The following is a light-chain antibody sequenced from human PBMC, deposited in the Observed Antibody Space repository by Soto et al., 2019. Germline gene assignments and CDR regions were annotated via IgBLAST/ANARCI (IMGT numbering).Light chain of an antibody. CDR3: PTGDDSMSGVE. V-gene: IGLV1-44*01. CDR2: RNN. CDR1: GSNIGRNS. J-gene: IGLJ3*02. Sequence: QSVLTQPPSTSGTPGQRVTIPCSGSGSNIGRNSVTWYQRLPGTAPKLLVYRNNQRPSGVPERFSGSKSGTSASLAISDLGFGDEVDYYCPTGDDSMSGVEFGGGTKLTV.